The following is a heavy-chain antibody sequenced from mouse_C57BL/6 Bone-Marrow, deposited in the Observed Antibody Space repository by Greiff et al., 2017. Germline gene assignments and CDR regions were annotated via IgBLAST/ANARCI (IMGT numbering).Heavy chain of an antibody. CDR1: GYTFTNYW. V-gene: IGHV1-64*01. J-gene: IGHJ4*01. Sequence: VQLQQPGAELVKPGASVKLSCKASGYTFTNYWMHWVKQRPGQGLEWIGMMHPNGGSPDYNEKFKSEATLSVDKSSRTAYRELSSLTSEDSAVYYCARSYDYDDYTMDYWGQGTSVTGSS. CDR2: MHPNGGSP. CDR3: ARSYDYDDYTMDY. D-gene: IGHD2-4*01.